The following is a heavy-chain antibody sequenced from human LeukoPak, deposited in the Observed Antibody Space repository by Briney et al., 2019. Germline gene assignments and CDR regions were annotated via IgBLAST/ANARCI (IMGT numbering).Heavy chain of an antibody. CDR3: ARAYSSHAFDI. J-gene: IGHJ3*02. CDR1: GGSFSGYY. CDR2: INHSGST. Sequence: SETLSLTCAVYGGSFSGYYWSWIRQPPGKGLEWIGEINHSGSTNYNPSLKSRVTISVDTSKNQFSLKLSSVTAADTAVYYCARAYSSHAFDIWGQGTMVIVSS. V-gene: IGHV4-34*01. D-gene: IGHD6-13*01.